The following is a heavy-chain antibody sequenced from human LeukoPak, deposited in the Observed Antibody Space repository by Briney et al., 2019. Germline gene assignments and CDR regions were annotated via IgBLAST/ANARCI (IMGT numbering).Heavy chain of an antibody. CDR2: ISVSSSYR. V-gene: IGHV3-21*01. CDR3: ARSAYGGSSFEY. CDR1: ALTFSSFN. J-gene: IGHJ4*02. D-gene: IGHD4-23*01. Sequence: GRSLRLTCTASALTFSSFNMSWVRQAPGKGLEWVASISVSSSYRNYADSVKGRFTISRDNAKNSVCLQMNSLRAEETAVYYCARSAYGGSSFEYWGQGTLITVSS.